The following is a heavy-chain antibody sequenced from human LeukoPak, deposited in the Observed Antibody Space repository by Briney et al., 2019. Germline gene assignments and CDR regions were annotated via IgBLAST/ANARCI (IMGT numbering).Heavy chain of an antibody. J-gene: IGHJ4*02. CDR2: MNPNSGNT. Sequence: ASVKVSCKASGYTFTSYDINWVRQATGQGLEWMGWMNPNSGNTGYAQKFQGRVTMTRNTSISTAYMELNRLRSDDTAVYYCARQLTVTTGDPYIYWGQGTLVTVSS. CDR1: GYTFTSYD. D-gene: IGHD4-17*01. CDR3: ARQLTVTTGDPYIY. V-gene: IGHV1-8*01.